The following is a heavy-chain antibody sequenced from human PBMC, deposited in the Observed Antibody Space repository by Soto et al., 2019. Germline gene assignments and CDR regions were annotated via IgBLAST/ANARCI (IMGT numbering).Heavy chain of an antibody. J-gene: IGHJ3*02. V-gene: IGHV1-18*04. Sequence: ASVKVSCKASGYTFTSYGISWVRQAPGQGLEWVGWMSAYNGNTNYAQKLQGRVTMNTDTSTSTAYMELRSLRSDDTAVYYCVREGDCSSTSCYFPDAFDIWGQGTMVTVSS. CDR3: VREGDCSSTSCYFPDAFDI. CDR1: GYTFTSYG. D-gene: IGHD2-2*01. CDR2: MSAYNGNT.